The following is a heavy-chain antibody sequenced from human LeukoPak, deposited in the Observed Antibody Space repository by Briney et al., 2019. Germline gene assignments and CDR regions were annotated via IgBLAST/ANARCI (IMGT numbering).Heavy chain of an antibody. CDR2: INHSGST. CDR3: ARHTNYYDSSGYQPAYYFDY. V-gene: IGHV4-34*01. CDR1: GGSFSGYY. D-gene: IGHD3-22*01. J-gene: IGHJ4*02. Sequence: PSETLSLTCAVYGGSFSGYYWSWIRQPPGKGLEWIGEINHSGSTNYNPSLKSRVTISVDTSKNQFSLKLSSVTAADTAVYYCARHTNYYDSSGYQPAYYFDYWGQGTLVTVSS.